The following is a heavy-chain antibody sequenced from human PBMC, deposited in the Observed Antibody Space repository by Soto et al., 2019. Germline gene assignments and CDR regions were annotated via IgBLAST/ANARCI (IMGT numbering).Heavy chain of an antibody. CDR3: ARDFAYFDS. D-gene: IGHD3-3*01. V-gene: IGHV4-61*01. J-gene: IGHJ4*02. CDR2: VYHTGRT. Sequence: QVQLQESGPGLVKPSETLSLTCTVSGGSFKRGSYSWRLIREPPGQGLEWIGYVYHTGRTSYNPSLKSRVSISMDTSKNQFSLNLDSVTAADTAVYFCARDFAYFDSWGQGTLVTVSS. CDR1: GGSFKRGSYS.